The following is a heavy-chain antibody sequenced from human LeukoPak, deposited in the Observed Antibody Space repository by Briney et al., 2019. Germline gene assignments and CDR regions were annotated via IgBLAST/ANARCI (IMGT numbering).Heavy chain of an antibody. V-gene: IGHV4-31*03. J-gene: IGHJ2*01. D-gene: IGHD6-19*01. CDR3: ARDRSIAVAGPYWYFDL. Sequence: PSQTLSLTCTVSGGSISRGGYYWSWIRQHPGKGLEWIGYIYYSGSTYYNPSLKSRVTISVDTSKNQFSLKLSSVTAADTAVYYCARDRSIAVAGPYWYFDLWGRGTLVTVSS. CDR2: IYYSGST. CDR1: GGSISRGGYY.